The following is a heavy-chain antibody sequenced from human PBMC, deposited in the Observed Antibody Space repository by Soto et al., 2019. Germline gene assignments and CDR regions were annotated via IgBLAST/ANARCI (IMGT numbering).Heavy chain of an antibody. CDR1: GGSISSGDYY. D-gene: IGHD2-15*01. Sequence: QVQLQESGPGLVKPSQTLSLTCTVSGGSISSGDYYWSWIRQPPGKGLEWIGYIYYSGSTYYNPSLKSRVTISVDTSKNQSSLKLSSVTAADTAVYYCARAGYCSGGSCYHRYYFDYWGQGTLVTVSS. J-gene: IGHJ4*02. CDR2: IYYSGST. CDR3: ARAGYCSGGSCYHRYYFDY. V-gene: IGHV4-30-4*01.